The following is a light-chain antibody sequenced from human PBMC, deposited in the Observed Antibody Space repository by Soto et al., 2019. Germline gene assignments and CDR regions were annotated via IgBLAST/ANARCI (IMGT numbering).Light chain of an antibody. J-gene: IGKJ5*01. Sequence: EIMMTQSPATLSVSLGERATLSCRASQSVRNNLAWYQQKPGQAPILLIHYASTRATGIPARFSGSGSGTEFTLSISILQSEDFALYFCQQYNNWPPITFGQGTRLEIK. CDR1: QSVRNN. CDR3: QQYNNWPPIT. V-gene: IGKV3-15*01. CDR2: YAS.